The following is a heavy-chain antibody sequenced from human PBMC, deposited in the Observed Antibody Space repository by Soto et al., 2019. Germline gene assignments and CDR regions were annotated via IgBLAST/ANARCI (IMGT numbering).Heavy chain of an antibody. Sequence: QVQLVESGGGVVQPGRSLRLSCAASGFTFIISTMHWVRQAPGKGLEWVAVMSSDGSNKYYPDSVKGRFTISRDNSKNTLYLQMNSLRAEDTAVYYCARDQIVGVPDYFDDWGQGTLVTVSS. D-gene: IGHD1-26*01. CDR1: GFTFIIST. CDR3: ARDQIVGVPDYFDD. V-gene: IGHV3-30-3*01. CDR2: MSSDGSNK. J-gene: IGHJ4*02.